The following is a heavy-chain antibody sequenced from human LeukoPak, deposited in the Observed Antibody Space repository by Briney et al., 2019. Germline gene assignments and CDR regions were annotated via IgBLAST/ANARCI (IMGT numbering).Heavy chain of an antibody. Sequence: SETLSLTCAVYGGSSSDYYWSWIRQPPGKGLEWIGEINHSGRTNYNPSLKSRVSISVDTSKNQFSLMLSSVTAADTAVYYCARGGATPMVFRYWGQGTLVTVSS. CDR1: GGSSSDYY. D-gene: IGHD5-18*01. CDR3: ARGGATPMVFRY. CDR2: INHSGRT. V-gene: IGHV4-34*01. J-gene: IGHJ4*02.